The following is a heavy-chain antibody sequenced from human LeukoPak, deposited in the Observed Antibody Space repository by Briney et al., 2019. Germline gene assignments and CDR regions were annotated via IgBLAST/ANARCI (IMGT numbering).Heavy chain of an antibody. Sequence: SETLSLTCAVSGGSISSSYYYWGWIRQPPGKAMEWIGSFYSSGITYYNSTLKSRVTISVDMSQNKFSLNLNSVTAADTAVYYCARENAYYCGGDCYSPDYWGQGTLVTVSS. CDR2: FYSSGIT. J-gene: IGHJ4*02. D-gene: IGHD2-21*02. CDR1: GGSISSSYYY. V-gene: IGHV4-39*07. CDR3: ARENAYYCGGDCYSPDY.